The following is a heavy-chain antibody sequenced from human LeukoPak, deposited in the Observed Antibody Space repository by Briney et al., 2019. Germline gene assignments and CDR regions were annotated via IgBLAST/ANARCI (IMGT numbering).Heavy chain of an antibody. CDR1: GGSISSYY. D-gene: IGHD5-18*01. CDR2: IYYTETT. CDR3: ARASPDTAMVKGSSAFDI. Sequence: PSETLSLTCTVSGGSISSYYWSWLRQPPGKGLEWIGYIYYTETTYYNPSLKSRVTISVAMSKNQFSLKLSSVTAADTAVYYCARASPDTAMVKGSSAFDIWGQGTMVTVSS. V-gene: IGHV4-59*12. J-gene: IGHJ3*02.